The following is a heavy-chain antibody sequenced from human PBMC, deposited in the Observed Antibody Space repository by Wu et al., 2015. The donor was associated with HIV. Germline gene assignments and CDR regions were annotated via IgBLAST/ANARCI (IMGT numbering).Heavy chain of an antibody. V-gene: IGHV1-46*01. Sequence: QVQLVQSGAEVKKPGASVKVSCKASGYTFTSYYMHWVRQAPGQGLEWMGIINPSGGSTSYAQKFQGRVTMTRDTSTSTVYMELSSLRSEDTAVYYCARVGGPPRYGSGSYYGMDVWGQGTTGHRLL. CDR2: INPSGGST. J-gene: IGHJ6*02. CDR1: GYTFTSYY. D-gene: IGHD3-10*01. CDR3: ARVGGPPRYGSGSYYGMDV.